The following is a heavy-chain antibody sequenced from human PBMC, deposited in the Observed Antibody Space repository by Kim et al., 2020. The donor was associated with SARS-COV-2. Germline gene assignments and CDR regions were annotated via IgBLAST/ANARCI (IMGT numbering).Heavy chain of an antibody. CDR3: ARAPPNHYAMDV. CDR2: INEDGSST. D-gene: IGHD7-27*01. Sequence: GGSLRLSCAASGFTLSSHLMHWVRQAPGKGLVWVSRINEDGSSTTYADSAKGRFTISRDSAKNTLYLQMNSLSAEDTAVYYCARAPPNHYAMDVWGQGTAVTVSS. J-gene: IGHJ6*02. V-gene: IGHV3-74*01. CDR1: GFTLSSHL.